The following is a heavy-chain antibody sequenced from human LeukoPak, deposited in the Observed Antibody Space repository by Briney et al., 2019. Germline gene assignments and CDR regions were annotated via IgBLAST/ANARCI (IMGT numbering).Heavy chain of an antibody. J-gene: IGHJ4*02. CDR2: IYYSGST. Sequence: SETLSLTCTVSGGPISSYYWSWIRQPPGKGLEWIGYIYYSGSTNYNPSLKSRVTISVDTSKNQFSLKLSSVTAADTAVYYCARLRYGSGSLHFDYWGQGTLVAVSS. D-gene: IGHD3-10*01. CDR3: ARLRYGSGSLHFDY. V-gene: IGHV4-59*08. CDR1: GGPISSYY.